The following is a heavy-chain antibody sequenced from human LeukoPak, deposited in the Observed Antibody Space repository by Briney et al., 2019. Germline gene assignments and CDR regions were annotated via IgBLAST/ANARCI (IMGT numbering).Heavy chain of an antibody. D-gene: IGHD6-13*01. CDR1: GFTFSSYA. CDR2: ISYDGSNK. J-gene: IGHJ4*02. V-gene: IGHV3-30*04. CDR3: ARDRVQLVSQGLFDY. Sequence: GGSLRLSCAASGFTFSSYAMHWVRQAPGKGLEWVAVISYDGSNKYYADSVKGRFTISRDNSKNTLYLQMNSLRAEDTAVYYCARDRVQLVSQGLFDYWGQGTLVTVSS.